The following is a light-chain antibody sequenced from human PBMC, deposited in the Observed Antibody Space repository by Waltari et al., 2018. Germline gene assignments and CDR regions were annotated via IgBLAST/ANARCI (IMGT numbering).Light chain of an antibody. Sequence: DTVLTQSPGTLSLSSGERATLSCRASQRVSSNSLAWYQQRPGEAPRLLIYSASSRATGIPARFSGSGSGTDFTLTISRLEPEDSAIYYCQQYGYSLAFGGGTRVEI. J-gene: IGKJ4*01. V-gene: IGKV3-20*01. CDR1: QRVSSNS. CDR2: SAS. CDR3: QQYGYSLA.